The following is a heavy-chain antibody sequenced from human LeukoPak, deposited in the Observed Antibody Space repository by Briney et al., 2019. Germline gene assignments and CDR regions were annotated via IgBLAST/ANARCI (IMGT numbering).Heavy chain of an antibody. Sequence: KAGGSLRLSCAASGFTFSSYGMNWVRQAPGKGLEWVSAISGGGDSTYYAESVKGRFTVSRDNSKNTLYLQMDSLRAEDAAMYHCAKGRYCSSAVCYHPFDYWGQGTLVTVSS. J-gene: IGHJ4*02. CDR2: ISGGGDST. CDR3: AKGRYCSSAVCYHPFDY. D-gene: IGHD2-8*01. V-gene: IGHV3-23*01. CDR1: GFTFSSYG.